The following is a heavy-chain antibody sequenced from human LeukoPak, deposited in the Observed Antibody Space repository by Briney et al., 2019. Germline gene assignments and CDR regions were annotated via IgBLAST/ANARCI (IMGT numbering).Heavy chain of an antibody. Sequence: PSETLSLTCTVSGGSINSANYYWGWLRQPPGKWLEWIGSIYYSETTYDNPSLKSRVTISIETSKNQFSLKLSSVTASDTAVYYCARQRADYYYYYVDVWGKGTTVAVS. CDR1: GGSINSANYY. CDR3: ARQRADYYYYYVDV. V-gene: IGHV4-39*01. J-gene: IGHJ6*03. CDR2: IYYSETT.